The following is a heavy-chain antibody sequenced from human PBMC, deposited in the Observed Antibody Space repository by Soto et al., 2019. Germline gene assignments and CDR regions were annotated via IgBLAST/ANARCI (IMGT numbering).Heavy chain of an antibody. D-gene: IGHD6-19*01. CDR1: GFTLSDYY. Sequence: PGGSLRLSCAASGFTLSDYYMSWIRQAPGKGLEWVSYISSSGSTIYYADSVKGRFTISRDNAKNSLYLQMNSLRAEDTAVYYCARERPIAVADAGFDYWGQGTLVTVSS. V-gene: IGHV3-11*01. CDR2: ISSSGSTI. J-gene: IGHJ4*02. CDR3: ARERPIAVADAGFDY.